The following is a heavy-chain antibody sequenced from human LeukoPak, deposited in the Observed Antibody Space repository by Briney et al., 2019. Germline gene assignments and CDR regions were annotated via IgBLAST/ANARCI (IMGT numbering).Heavy chain of an antibody. D-gene: IGHD1-14*01. Sequence: SETLSLTCAVYGGSFSGYYWSWIRQPPGKGLEWIGYIYYSGSTNYNPPLKSRVTISVDTSKNQFSLKLSSVTAADTAVYYCAREGISDYFDYWGQGTLVTVSS. J-gene: IGHJ4*02. CDR1: GGSFSGYY. CDR2: IYYSGST. V-gene: IGHV4-59*01. CDR3: AREGISDYFDY.